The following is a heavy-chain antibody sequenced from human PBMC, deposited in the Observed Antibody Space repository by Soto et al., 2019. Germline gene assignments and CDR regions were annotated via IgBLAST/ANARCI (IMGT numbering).Heavy chain of an antibody. J-gene: IGHJ6*02. D-gene: IGHD3-10*02. V-gene: IGHV4-4*02. CDR3: ASVRGGYYYAMDV. CDR1: GGSISSSNW. CDR2: IYHSGST. Sequence: SETRSLTCAVSGGSISSSNWWSWVRQPAGKGLEWIGEIYHSGSTNYNPSLKSRVTISVDKSKNQFSLKLSSVTAADTAVYYCASVRGGYYYAMDVWGQGTTVTVSS.